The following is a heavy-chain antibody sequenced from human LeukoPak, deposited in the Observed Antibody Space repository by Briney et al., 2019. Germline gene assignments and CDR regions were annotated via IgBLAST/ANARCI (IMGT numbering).Heavy chain of an antibody. D-gene: IGHD1-26*01. CDR2: ISGSSGST. CDR3: AKVLAPGSYLGHDY. J-gene: IGHJ4*02. CDR1: GFTFSNYA. V-gene: IGHV3-23*01. Sequence: HPGGSLRLSCEASGFTFSNYAMTWVRQAPGKGLEWVSVISGSSGSTYYADSVKGRFTISRDNSKNTLYLLMNSLRAEDTAVYNCAKVLAPGSYLGHDYWGQGTLVTVSS.